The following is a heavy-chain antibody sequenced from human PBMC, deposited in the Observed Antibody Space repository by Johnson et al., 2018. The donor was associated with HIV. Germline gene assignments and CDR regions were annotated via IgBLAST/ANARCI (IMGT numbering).Heavy chain of an antibody. CDR3: AREALIRSGWYNVDAFDV. CDR1: GFTFSSYG. Sequence: QVQLVESGGGVVQPGRSLRLSCAASGFTFSSYGMHWVRQAPGKGLEWVAVIWYDGSNKYYVDFVKGRFTISRDNAKNSLYLQMNSLRAEDTAVYYCAREALIRSGWYNVDAFDVWGQGTMVTVSS. CDR2: IWYDGSNK. J-gene: IGHJ3*01. D-gene: IGHD6-19*01. V-gene: IGHV3-33*01.